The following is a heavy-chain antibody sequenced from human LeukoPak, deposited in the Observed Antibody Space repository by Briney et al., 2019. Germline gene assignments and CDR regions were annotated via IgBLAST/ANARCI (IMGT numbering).Heavy chain of an antibody. Sequence: PGGSLRLSCAASGFTFSSYWMSWVRQAPGKGLEWVANIKQDGSEKYYVDSVKGRFTISRDNAKNSLYLQMNSLRAEDTAVHYCATLGVTMIVFPGWSQGTMVTVSS. V-gene: IGHV3-7*01. D-gene: IGHD3-22*01. CDR2: IKQDGSEK. CDR1: GFTFSSYW. J-gene: IGHJ3*01. CDR3: ATLGVTMIVFPG.